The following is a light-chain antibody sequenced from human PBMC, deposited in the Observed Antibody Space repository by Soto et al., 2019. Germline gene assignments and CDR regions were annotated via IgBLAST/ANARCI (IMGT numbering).Light chain of an antibody. CDR1: SSDIAAYNF. J-gene: IGLJ2*01. Sequence: QSALTQPGSVSGSPGQSITISGTGTSSDIAAYNFVSWYQQHPGKAPKLMLYDVNIRPSGVSNRFSGSKSGNTASLTISGLQAENEADYYCTSWTTSTTMIFGGGTQLTVL. CDR2: DVN. CDR3: TSWTTSTTMI. V-gene: IGLV2-14*03.